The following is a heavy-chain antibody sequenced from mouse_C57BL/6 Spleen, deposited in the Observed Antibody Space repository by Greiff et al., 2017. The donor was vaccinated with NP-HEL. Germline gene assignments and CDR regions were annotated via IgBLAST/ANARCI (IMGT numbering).Heavy chain of an antibody. V-gene: IGHV1-81*01. Sequence: VQLQQSGAELARPGASVKLSCKASGYTFTSYGISWVKQRTGQGLEWIGEIYPRRGNTYYNEKFKGKATLTADKSSSTAYMELRSLTSEDSAVYFCARSGDDYLAYWGQGTLVTVSA. D-gene: IGHD2-4*01. CDR1: GYTFTSYG. CDR3: ARSGDDYLAY. CDR2: IYPRRGNT. J-gene: IGHJ3*01.